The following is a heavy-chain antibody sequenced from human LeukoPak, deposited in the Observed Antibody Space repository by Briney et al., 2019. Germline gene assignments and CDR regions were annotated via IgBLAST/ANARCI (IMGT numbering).Heavy chain of an antibody. V-gene: IGHV3-30*18. CDR1: GFTFSSYG. J-gene: IGHJ4*02. CDR2: IPYDGSNK. CDR3: AKVHSRGWGDY. D-gene: IGHD6-19*01. Sequence: PGGSLRLSCAASGFTFSSYGMHWVRQAPGKGLEWVAVIPYDGSNKYYADSVKGRFTFSRDNSKNTLYLQMNSLRAEDTAVYYCAKVHSRGWGDYWGQGTLVTVSS.